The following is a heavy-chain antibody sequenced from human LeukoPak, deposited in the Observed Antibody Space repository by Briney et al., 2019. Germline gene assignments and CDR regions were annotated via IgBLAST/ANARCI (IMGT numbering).Heavy chain of an antibody. J-gene: IGHJ5*02. Sequence: GRSLRLSCAASGFTFSSYGMHWVRQAPGKGLEWVAVIWYDGSNKYYADSVKGRFTISRDNAKNSLYLQMNSLRAEDTAVYYCARLGYSLTNWFDPWGQGTLVTVSS. CDR2: IWYDGSNK. CDR1: GFTFSSYG. D-gene: IGHD2-21*01. V-gene: IGHV3-33*01. CDR3: ARLGYSLTNWFDP.